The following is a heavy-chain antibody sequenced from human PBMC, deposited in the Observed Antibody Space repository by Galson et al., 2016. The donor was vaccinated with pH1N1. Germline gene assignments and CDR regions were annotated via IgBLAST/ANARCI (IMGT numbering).Heavy chain of an antibody. J-gene: IGHJ6*02. CDR3: ARPGRTETTKEGFAWGYGMDV. D-gene: IGHD1-1*01. CDR2: IIPIFGTA. CDR1: GGTFSSYA. V-gene: IGHV1-69*13. Sequence: SVKVSCKASGGTFSSYAINWVRQAPGQGLEWMGGIIPIFGTANYAQKFQGRVTITADEYTTTVYMELNSLISEDTAIYYCARPGRTETTKEGFAWGYGMDVWGQGTTVTVSS.